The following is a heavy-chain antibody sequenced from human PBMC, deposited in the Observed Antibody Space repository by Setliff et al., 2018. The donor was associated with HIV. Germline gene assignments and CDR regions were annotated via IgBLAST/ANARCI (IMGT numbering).Heavy chain of an antibody. J-gene: IGHJ4*02. CDR1: GGSISSSSYY. Sequence: SETLSLTCTVSGGSISSSSYYWGWIRQPPGKGLEWIGSIHYSGSTYYNLSLKSRVTISVDTSKNQFSLKLSSVTAADTAVYYCASYRKAERWLQLGGNFDYWGQGTLVTVSS. CDR2: IHYSGST. CDR3: ASYRKAERWLQLGGNFDY. D-gene: IGHD5-12*01. V-gene: IGHV4-39*01.